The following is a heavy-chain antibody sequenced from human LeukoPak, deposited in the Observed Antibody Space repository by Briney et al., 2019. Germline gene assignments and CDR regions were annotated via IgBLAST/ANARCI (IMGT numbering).Heavy chain of an antibody. D-gene: IGHD2-8*01. CDR3: ARDRHCVNGVCHSPPGMDV. V-gene: IGHV3-33*08. CDR2: IWFDKNQ. J-gene: IGHJ6*02. CDR1: GFTFSSYG. Sequence: GGSLRLSCAASGFTFSSYGMSWVRQAPGKGLEWVADIWFDKNQHFADSVKGRFAISRDNSKNTVYLQINSLRAEDTAVYYCARDRHCVNGVCHSPPGMDVWGQGTTVTVSS.